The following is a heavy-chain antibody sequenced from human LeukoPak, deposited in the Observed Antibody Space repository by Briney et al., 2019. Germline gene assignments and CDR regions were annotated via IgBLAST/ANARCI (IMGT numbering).Heavy chain of an antibody. Sequence: RGSLRLSCAASGFTFSSYAMSWVRQAPGRGLEWVSAISGSGGSTYYADSVKGRFTISRDNSKNTLYLQMNSLRAEDTAVYYCAKETWIQLWLRYFDYWGQGTLVTVSS. CDR3: AKETWIQLWLRYFDY. D-gene: IGHD5-18*01. CDR1: GFTFSSYA. J-gene: IGHJ4*02. V-gene: IGHV3-23*01. CDR2: ISGSGGST.